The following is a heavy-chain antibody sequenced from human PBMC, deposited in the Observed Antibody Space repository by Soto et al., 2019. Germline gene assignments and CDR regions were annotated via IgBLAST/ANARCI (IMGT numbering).Heavy chain of an antibody. D-gene: IGHD3-9*01. CDR3: ARDPGGRVLRYFDWLPSGYFDY. V-gene: IGHV1-3*01. Sequence: ASVKVSCKASGYTFTSYAMHWVRQAPGQRXEWMGWINAGNGNTKYSQKFQGRVTITRDTSASTAYMELSSLRSEDTAVYYCARDPGGRVLRYFDWLPSGYFDYWGQGTLVTVSS. CDR2: INAGNGNT. CDR1: GYTFTSYA. J-gene: IGHJ4*02.